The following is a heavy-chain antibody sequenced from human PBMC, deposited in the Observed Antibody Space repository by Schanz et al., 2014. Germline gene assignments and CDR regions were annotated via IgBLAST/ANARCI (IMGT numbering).Heavy chain of an antibody. J-gene: IGHJ4*02. CDR2: IIPILGLA. Sequence: VQLEQSGAEVKKPGSSVRVSCKASGGTFNSYTINWVRQAPGQGLEWMGRIIPILGLAKYEQKFQDKVTITADTSTTTAYMELSGLRSDDTAVYYCARDQSPYTNSSDVRYFDYWGQGSLVTVSS. CDR1: GGTFNSYT. D-gene: IGHD6-6*01. CDR3: ARDQSPYTNSSDVRYFDY. V-gene: IGHV1-69*08.